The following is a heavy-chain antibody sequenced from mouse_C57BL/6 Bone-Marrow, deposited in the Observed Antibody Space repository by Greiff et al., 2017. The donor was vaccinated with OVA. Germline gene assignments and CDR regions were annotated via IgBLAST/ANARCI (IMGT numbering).Heavy chain of an antibody. D-gene: IGHD4-1*01. CDR1: GYTFTDYY. Sequence: QVQLQQSGAELVRPGASVKLSCKASGYTFTDYYINWVKQRPGQGLEWIARIYPGSGNTYYNEKFKGKATLTAEKSSSTAYMQLSSLISEDSAVYFCARGRTGTWFAYWGQGTLVTVSA. CDR2: IYPGSGNT. CDR3: ARGRTGTWFAY. V-gene: IGHV1-76*01. J-gene: IGHJ3*01.